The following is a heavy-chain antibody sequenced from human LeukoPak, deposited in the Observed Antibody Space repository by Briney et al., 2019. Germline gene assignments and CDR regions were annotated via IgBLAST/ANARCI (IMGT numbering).Heavy chain of an antibody. D-gene: IGHD4-17*01. CDR2: IYTSGST. CDR3: ARDSEDGDDAFAI. Sequence: SQTLSLTCTVSGGSISSGSYYWNWIRQPAGKGLEWIGRIYTSGSTNYNPSLKSRVTISVDTSKNQFSLKLSSVTAADTAVYYCARDSEDGDDAFAIWGQGTMVTVSS. V-gene: IGHV4-61*02. J-gene: IGHJ3*02. CDR1: GGSISSGSYY.